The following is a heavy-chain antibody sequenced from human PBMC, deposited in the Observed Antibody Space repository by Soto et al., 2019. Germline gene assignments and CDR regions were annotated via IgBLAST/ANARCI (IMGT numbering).Heavy chain of an antibody. D-gene: IGHD3-22*01. CDR1: GYSFTSYW. CDR2: IYPGDSDT. J-gene: IGHJ4*02. V-gene: IGHV5-51*01. Sequence: GESLKISCKGSGYSFTSYWIGWVRQMPGKGLEWMGIIYPGDSDTRYSPSFQGQVTISADKSISTAYLQWSSLKASDTGMYYCARRSGYYDSSGYYYGPIDYWGQGTLVTVSS. CDR3: ARRSGYYDSSGYYYGPIDY.